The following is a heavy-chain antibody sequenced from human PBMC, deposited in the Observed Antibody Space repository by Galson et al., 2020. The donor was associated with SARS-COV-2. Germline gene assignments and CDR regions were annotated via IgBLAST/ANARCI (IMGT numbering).Heavy chain of an antibody. V-gene: IGHV4-61*02. D-gene: IGHD3-22*01. Sequence: SQTLSLTCTVSVGSLSSGSYYCSWIRQPAGKGLEWIGRIHTTGSTNYNPSLKSRVTISVDTSRNQFSLSLSSVTAEDTAVYYCARSHDSSDNDFDIWGQGTMVTVSS. CDR3: ARSHDSSDNDFDI. CDR2: IHTTGST. J-gene: IGHJ3*02. CDR1: VGSLSSGSYY.